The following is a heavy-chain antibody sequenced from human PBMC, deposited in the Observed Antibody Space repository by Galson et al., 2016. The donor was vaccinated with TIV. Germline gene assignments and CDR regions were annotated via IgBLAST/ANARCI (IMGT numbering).Heavy chain of an antibody. Sequence: SLRLSCAASGFIFSGHAMHWVRQAPGKGLEWVAVISYDGNSKFYADSVKGRFSISRDNSKNTLSLQMNSLRPKDSAVYFCAKTMIENVYYSGMDVWGQGTTVTVSS. CDR2: ISYDGNSK. J-gene: IGHJ6*02. CDR3: AKTMIENVYYSGMDV. D-gene: IGHD2-21*01. CDR1: GFIFSGHA. V-gene: IGHV3-30*01.